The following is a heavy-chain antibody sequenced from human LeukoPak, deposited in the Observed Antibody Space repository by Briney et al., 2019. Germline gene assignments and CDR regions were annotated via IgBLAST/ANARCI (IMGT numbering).Heavy chain of an antibody. CDR3: ARSYAIDAFDI. Sequence: GGSLRLSCAASGFTFSSYSMNWVRQAPGKGLEWVANIKQDGSEKYYVDSVKGRFTISRDNAKNSLYLQMNSLRAEDTAVYYCARSYAIDAFDIWGQGTMVTVSS. D-gene: IGHD2-2*01. J-gene: IGHJ3*02. V-gene: IGHV3-7*01. CDR1: GFTFSSYS. CDR2: IKQDGSEK.